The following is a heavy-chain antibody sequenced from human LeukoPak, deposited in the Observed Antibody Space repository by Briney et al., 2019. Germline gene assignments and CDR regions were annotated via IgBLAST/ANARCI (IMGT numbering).Heavy chain of an antibody. J-gene: IGHJ3*02. Sequence: GGSLRLSCAASGFTFNSYSMNWVRQAPGKGLEWGSSISRGSSYIYYADSVKGRFTISRDNAKNSLYLQMNSLRAEDTAVYYCARAGVPAATTTVDIWGQGTMVTVSS. V-gene: IGHV3-21*01. CDR2: ISRGSSYI. CDR1: GFTFNSYS. CDR3: ARAGVPAATTTVDI. D-gene: IGHD2-2*01.